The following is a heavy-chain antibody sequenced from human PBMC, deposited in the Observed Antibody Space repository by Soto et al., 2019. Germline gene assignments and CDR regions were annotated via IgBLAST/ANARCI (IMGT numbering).Heavy chain of an antibody. CDR2: ISSSSSTI. Sequence: GGPTSLPWAASGFNFSSYSINWVRQAPGKGLEWGSYISSSSSTIYYADSGKGRFTISRDNAKNSLYLQMNSLRDEDTAVYYCARPEYSSSSYGMDVWGQGTTVTVSS. CDR3: ARPEYSSSSYGMDV. CDR1: GFNFSSYS. V-gene: IGHV3-48*02. D-gene: IGHD6-6*01. J-gene: IGHJ6*02.